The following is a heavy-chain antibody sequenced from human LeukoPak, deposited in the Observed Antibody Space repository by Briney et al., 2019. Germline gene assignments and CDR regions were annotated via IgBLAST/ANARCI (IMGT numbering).Heavy chain of an antibody. V-gene: IGHV3-21*01. Sequence: GGSLRLSCAASGFTFSGYTMNWVRQAPGKGLEWVSSISGSGSNIHYADSVKGRLTISRDNAKNSLYLQMNSLRAEDTAAYYCARVIRWFDPWGQGTLVTVSS. CDR1: GFTFSGYT. CDR3: ARVIRWFDP. CDR2: ISGSGSNI. J-gene: IGHJ5*02.